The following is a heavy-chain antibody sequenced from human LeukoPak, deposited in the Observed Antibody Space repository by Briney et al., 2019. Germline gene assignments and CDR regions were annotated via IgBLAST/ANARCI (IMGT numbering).Heavy chain of an antibody. Sequence: ASVTVSCKASGYTFTSYYMHWVRQAPGQGLEWMGIINPSGGSTRYAQKFQGRVTMTRDTSTSTVYMELSSLRSEDTAVYYCARDREISGMDVWGQGTTVTVSS. D-gene: IGHD3-16*02. J-gene: IGHJ6*02. V-gene: IGHV1-46*01. CDR1: GYTFTSYY. CDR3: ARDREISGMDV. CDR2: INPSGGST.